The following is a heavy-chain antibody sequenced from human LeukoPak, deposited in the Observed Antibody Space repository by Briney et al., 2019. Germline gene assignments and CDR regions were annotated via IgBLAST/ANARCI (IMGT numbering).Heavy chain of an antibody. J-gene: IGHJ4*02. D-gene: IGHD6-13*01. V-gene: IGHV3-23*01. CDR1: GFTFSSYA. Sequence: GGSLRLSCAASGFTFSSYAMSWVRQAPGKGLGWVSGISGNGGYTYYADSVKGRFTISRDNSKNTLYLQMNSLRAEDTAVYYCAKAPYYSSSWYFFDYWGQGTLVTVPS. CDR2: ISGNGGYT. CDR3: AKAPYYSSSWYFFDY.